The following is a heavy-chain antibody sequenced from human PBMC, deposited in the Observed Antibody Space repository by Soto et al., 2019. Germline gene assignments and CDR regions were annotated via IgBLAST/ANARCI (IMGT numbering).Heavy chain of an antibody. Sequence: QVQLVQSGAEVKKPGASVKVSCKASGYTFTSYAMHWVRQAPGQRLQWMGWINAGNGNTKYSQKFQGRGTITRDTSASTAYRELSSLRSEDTAVYYCARAGETAARGSFYYYMDVWGKGTTVTVSS. J-gene: IGHJ6*03. D-gene: IGHD6-6*01. V-gene: IGHV1-3*01. CDR3: ARAGETAARGSFYYYMDV. CDR1: GYTFTSYA. CDR2: INAGNGNT.